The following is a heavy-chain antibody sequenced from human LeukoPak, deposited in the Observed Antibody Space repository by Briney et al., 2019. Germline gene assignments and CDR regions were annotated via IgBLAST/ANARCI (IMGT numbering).Heavy chain of an antibody. D-gene: IGHD4-23*01. V-gene: IGHV4-34*01. CDR1: GGSFSGYY. Sequence: SETLSLTCAVYGGSFSGYYWSWIRQPPGKGLEWIGEINHSGSTNYNPSLKSRVTISVDTSKNQFSLKLSSVTAADTAVYYCASGGVVTNYFDYWGQGTLVTVSS. J-gene: IGHJ4*02. CDR2: INHSGST. CDR3: ASGGVVTNYFDY.